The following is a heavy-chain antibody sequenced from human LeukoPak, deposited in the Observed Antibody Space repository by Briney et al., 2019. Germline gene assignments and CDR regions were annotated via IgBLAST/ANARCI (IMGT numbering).Heavy chain of an antibody. V-gene: IGHV3-7*01. CDR3: ATQLYYDFWSGYYVPDY. D-gene: IGHD3-3*01. CDR2: IKQDGSEK. CDR1: GFTFSSYW. J-gene: IGHJ4*02. Sequence: GGSLRPSCAASGFTFSSYWMSWVRQAPGKGLEWVANIKQDGSEKYYVDSVKGRFTISRDNAKNSLYLQMNSLRAEDTAVYYCATQLYYDFWSGYYVPDYRGQGTLVTVSS.